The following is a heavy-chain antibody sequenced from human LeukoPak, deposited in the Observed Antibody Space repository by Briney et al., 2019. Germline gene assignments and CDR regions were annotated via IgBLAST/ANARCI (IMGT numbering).Heavy chain of an antibody. CDR2: IYYSGST. Sequence: SETLSLACTVSGGSISSSSDYWGWIRQPPGKGLEWIGSIYYSGSTYYKPSLKSRVTISVDTSKNQFSLRLGSVTAADTALYYCARQGAGGRAFDIWGQGTMVTVSS. CDR3: ARQGAGGRAFDI. D-gene: IGHD1-26*01. V-gene: IGHV4-39*01. J-gene: IGHJ3*02. CDR1: GGSISSSSDY.